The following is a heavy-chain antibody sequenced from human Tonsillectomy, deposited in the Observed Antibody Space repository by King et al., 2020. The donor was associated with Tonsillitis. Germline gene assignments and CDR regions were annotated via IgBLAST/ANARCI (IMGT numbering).Heavy chain of an antibody. CDR1: GYTFTNYY. CDR2: INPSGGST. V-gene: IGHV1-46*01. D-gene: IGHD2-21*02. Sequence: QLVQSGAEVKKPGASVKVSCKASGYTFTNYYMHWVRQAPGQGLEWMGFINPSGGSTSYAQKFQGRVTMTRDTSTSTVYMELSSLRSEDTAVYYCARDGGLLSPYWYFDLWGRGALVTVSS. CDR3: ARDGGLLSPYWYFDL. J-gene: IGHJ2*01.